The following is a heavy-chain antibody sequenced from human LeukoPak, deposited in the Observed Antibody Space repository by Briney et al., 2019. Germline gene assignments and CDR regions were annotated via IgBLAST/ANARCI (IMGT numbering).Heavy chain of an antibody. CDR3: ARQYCSSTSCPVWFDP. D-gene: IGHD2-2*01. CDR1: GYSISSGYY. J-gene: IGHJ5*02. V-gene: IGHV4-38-2*02. Sequence: SETLSLTCTVSGYSISSGYYWGWIRQPPGKGLEWIGSIYHSGSTYYNPSLKSRVTMSVDTSKNQFSLKLSSVTAADTAVYYCARQYCSSTSCPVWFDPWGQGTLVTVSS. CDR2: IYHSGST.